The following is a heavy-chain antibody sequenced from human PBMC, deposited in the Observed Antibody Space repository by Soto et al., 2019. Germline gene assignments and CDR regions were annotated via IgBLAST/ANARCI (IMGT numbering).Heavy chain of an antibody. Sequence: GGSLRLSCVASGFTADDYAMHWVRQAPGKGLEWVSGISSNSDTIDYADSVKGRFTISRDNAKNSLFLQMNSLRPEDTALYYCEKDMKGGGMTKIPYFAPRAKETPVPVSS. CDR1: GFTADDYA. J-gene: IGHJ4*02. V-gene: IGHV3-9*02. CDR3: EKDMKGGGMTKIPYFAP. CDR2: ISSNSDTI. D-gene: IGHD3-16*01.